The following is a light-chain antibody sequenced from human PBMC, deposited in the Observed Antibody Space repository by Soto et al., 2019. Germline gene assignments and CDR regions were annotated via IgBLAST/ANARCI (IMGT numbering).Light chain of an antibody. CDR3: QNYGSSFT. CDR1: QVVNSTY. Sequence: GTLSLSPGERATLSCRASQVVNSTYVAWYQQKPGQAPRLLIYAASIRATGIPDRFSGSGSGTDFTLTISRLEPEDFVVYYCQNYGSSFTFGPGTKVDIK. J-gene: IGKJ3*01. CDR2: AAS. V-gene: IGKV3-20*01.